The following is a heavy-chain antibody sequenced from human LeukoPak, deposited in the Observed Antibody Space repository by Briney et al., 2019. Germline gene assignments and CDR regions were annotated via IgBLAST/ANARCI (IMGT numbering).Heavy chain of an antibody. CDR1: GSTLAESY. J-gene: IGHJ4*02. Sequence: VKVSCKVSGSTLAESYIHWLRQAPGKGLEWMGGYDPEEGGIIYAQKFLDRVTMTEDTSTTTAYMEVSSLRSEDTAVYFCAGDRGITITKDFDYWGQGTVVTVSS. D-gene: IGHD1-1*01. CDR3: AGDRGITITKDFDY. V-gene: IGHV1-24*01. CDR2: YDPEEGGI.